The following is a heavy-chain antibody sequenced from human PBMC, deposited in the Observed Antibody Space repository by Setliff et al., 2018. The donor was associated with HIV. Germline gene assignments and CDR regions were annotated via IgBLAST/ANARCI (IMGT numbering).Heavy chain of an antibody. J-gene: IGHJ2*01. CDR1: GYTFTTSD. Sequence: ASVKVSCKTSGYTFTTSDISWVRQAPGQGLEWMGWISAHNGNTNYAQKLQGRVTMTADESTYTADMELSSLRSEDTAVYYCARDDHYYDSGSLYSDWYFDLWGRGTLVTVSS. CDR2: ISAHNGNT. CDR3: ARDDHYYDSGSLYSDWYFDL. V-gene: IGHV1-18*01. D-gene: IGHD3-10*01.